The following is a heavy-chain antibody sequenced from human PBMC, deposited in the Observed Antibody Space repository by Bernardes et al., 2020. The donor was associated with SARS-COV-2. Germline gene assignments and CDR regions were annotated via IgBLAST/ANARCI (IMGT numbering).Heavy chain of an antibody. D-gene: IGHD6-19*01. CDR3: ARAGWLPYYYYGMDV. CDR2: IWSDGANK. V-gene: IGHV3-33*01. CDR1: TFTFTSNC. J-gene: IGHJ6*02. Sequence: SLSLSCAASTFTFTSNCTHCVRPAPGRVRGWVASIWSDGANKYYADSVKGRFTITRDNSKNTLYLQMNSLRAEDTAVYYCARAGWLPYYYYGMDVWGQGTTVTVSS.